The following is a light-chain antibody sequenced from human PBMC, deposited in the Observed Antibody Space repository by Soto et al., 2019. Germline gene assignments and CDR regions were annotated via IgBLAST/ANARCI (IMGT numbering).Light chain of an antibody. V-gene: IGLV2-14*01. CDR2: DVR. CDR3: SSYTTISTYV. Sequence: QSVLTQPASVSGSPGQSITISCTGTSSDGGGYNYVSWYQQHPGKAPKLMIYDVRNRPSGVSNRFSGSKSVNTASLTISGLQAEDEADYYCSSYTTISTYVFGTGTKVTVL. J-gene: IGLJ1*01. CDR1: SSDGGGYNY.